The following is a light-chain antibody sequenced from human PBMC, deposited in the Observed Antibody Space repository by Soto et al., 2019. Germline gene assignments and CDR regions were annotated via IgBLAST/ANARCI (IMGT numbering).Light chain of an antibody. CDR2: GAS. V-gene: IGKV1-9*01. Sequence: DIQLTQSPSFLSASVGDRVTLTCRASQGISSFLAWYQQKPGKAPKLLIYGASTLQSEVPSRFSGSGSGTEFTLTITSLQPEDFATYYCQHLNHFLSITFGQGTRLEIK. J-gene: IGKJ5*01. CDR3: QHLNHFLSIT. CDR1: QGISSF.